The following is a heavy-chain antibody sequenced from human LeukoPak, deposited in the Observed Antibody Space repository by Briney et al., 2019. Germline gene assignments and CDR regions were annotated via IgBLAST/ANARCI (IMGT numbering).Heavy chain of an antibody. D-gene: IGHD3-3*01. V-gene: IGHV1-69*05. CDR2: IIPIFGTA. Sequence: ASVKVSCKASGGTFSSYAISWVRQAPGQGLEWMGGIIPIFGTANYAQKFQGRVTITTDESTSTAYMELSSLRSGDTAVYYCARGFYYDYEYEYFDYWGQGALVTVSS. J-gene: IGHJ4*02. CDR3: ARGFYYDYEYEYFDY. CDR1: GGTFSSYA.